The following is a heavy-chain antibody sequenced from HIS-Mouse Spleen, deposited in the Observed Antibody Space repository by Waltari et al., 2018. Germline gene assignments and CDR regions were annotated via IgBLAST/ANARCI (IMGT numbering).Heavy chain of an antibody. V-gene: IGHV3-30*18. CDR3: AKDKHHAFDY. CDR1: GFTFSSYG. Sequence: QVQLVESGGGVVQPGRSLRLSCAASGFTFSSYGMHWVRQAPGKGLEWVAVISYDGSNKNNADSVKGRFTISRDNSKNTLYLQMNSLRAEDTAVYYCAKDKHHAFDYWGQGTLVTVSS. CDR2: ISYDGSNK. J-gene: IGHJ4*02.